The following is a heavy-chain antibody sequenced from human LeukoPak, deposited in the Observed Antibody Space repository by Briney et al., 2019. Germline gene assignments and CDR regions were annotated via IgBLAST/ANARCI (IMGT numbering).Heavy chain of an antibody. D-gene: IGHD3-3*01. CDR1: GFTVSNHW. Sequence: GGSLRLSCVASGFTVSNHWMSWVRRAPGKGLEWVANIKQDGSQKYYVDSVKGRFIISRDNAKNSLYLQMNSVRAEDTAVYYCARGGLTITMFGVTIIRNFDYWGQGTLVTVS. CDR3: ARGGLTITMFGVTIIRNFDY. CDR2: IKQDGSQK. V-gene: IGHV3-7*01. J-gene: IGHJ4*02.